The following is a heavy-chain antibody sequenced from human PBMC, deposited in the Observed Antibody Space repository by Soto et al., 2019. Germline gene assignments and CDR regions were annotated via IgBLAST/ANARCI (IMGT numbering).Heavy chain of an antibody. J-gene: IGHJ4*02. CDR3: ATQRGNYYDSSGYTY. Sequence: QLQLQESGPGLVKPSETLSLTCTVSGGSISSSSYYWGWIRQPPGKGLEWIGSIYYSGSTYYNPSLQSRVTISVDTSKNQFSLKLSSVTAADTAVYYCATQRGNYYDSSGYTYWGQGTLVTVSS. CDR2: IYYSGST. V-gene: IGHV4-39*01. CDR1: GGSISSSSYY. D-gene: IGHD3-22*01.